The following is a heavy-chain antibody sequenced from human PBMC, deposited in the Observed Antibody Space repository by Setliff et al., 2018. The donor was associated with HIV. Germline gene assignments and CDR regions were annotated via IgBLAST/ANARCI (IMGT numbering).Heavy chain of an antibody. CDR1: GDSITRGSYY. Sequence: SETLSLTCTVSGDSITRGSYYWSWIRQPAGKGLEWIGHIYTSGKTHYSPSLKSRITVSADTSKNQLSLNLSSVTAADTAVYYCATAGEYYDDSGYFFDYWGQGALVTVSS. D-gene: IGHD3-22*01. V-gene: IGHV4-61*09. J-gene: IGHJ4*02. CDR3: ATAGEYYDDSGYFFDY. CDR2: IYTSGKT.